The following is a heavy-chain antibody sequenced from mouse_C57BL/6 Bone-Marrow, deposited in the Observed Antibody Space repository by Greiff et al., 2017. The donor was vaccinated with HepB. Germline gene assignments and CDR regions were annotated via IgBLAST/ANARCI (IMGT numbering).Heavy chain of an antibody. CDR1: GFSFNTYA. CDR2: IRSKSNNYAT. V-gene: IGHV10-1*01. J-gene: IGHJ1*03. Sequence: EVQLQQSGGGLVQPKGSLKLSCAASGFSFNTYAMNWVRQAPGKGLEWVARIRSKSNNYATYYADSVKDRFTISRDDSESMLYLQMNNLKTEDTAMYYCVRHPPDGGSYWYFDVWGTGTTVTVSS. CDR3: VRHPPDGGSYWYFDV. D-gene: IGHD1-1*02.